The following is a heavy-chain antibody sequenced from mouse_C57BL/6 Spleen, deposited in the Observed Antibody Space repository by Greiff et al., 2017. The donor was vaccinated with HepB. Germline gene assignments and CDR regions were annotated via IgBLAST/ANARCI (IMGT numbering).Heavy chain of an antibody. CDR2: IYPGDGET. Sequence: VQLQQSGAELVKSGASVKISCKASGYAFSSYWMNWVKQRPGQGLEWIGQIYPGDGETNYNGKFKGKATLTADKSSSTADMQLSSLTSEDSAVYFCAGEDYDAHVAYWGQGTLVTDSA. J-gene: IGHJ3*01. V-gene: IGHV1-80*01. D-gene: IGHD2-3*01. CDR1: GYAFSSYW. CDR3: AGEDYDAHVAY.